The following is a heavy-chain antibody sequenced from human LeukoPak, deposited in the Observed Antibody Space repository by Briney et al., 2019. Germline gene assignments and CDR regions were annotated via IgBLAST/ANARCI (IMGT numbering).Heavy chain of an antibody. CDR2: ISNSGRT. CDR1: GGSISSSSHY. CDR3: VSSIHGVLKPFDW. J-gene: IGHJ4*02. D-gene: IGHD3-3*01. Sequence: KPSETLSLTCTASGGSISSSSHYWGWIRQPPGKGLEWIGSISNSGRTYSNPSLKSRVTIFADTAKSQFPLKLSSVTAADTALYHCVSSIHGVLKPFDWWGQGTLVTVSA. V-gene: IGHV4-39*01.